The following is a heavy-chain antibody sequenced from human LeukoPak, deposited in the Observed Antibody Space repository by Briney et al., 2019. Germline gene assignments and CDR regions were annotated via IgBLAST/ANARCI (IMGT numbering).Heavy chain of an antibody. V-gene: IGHV3-7*04. J-gene: IGHJ4*02. D-gene: IGHD7-27*01. Sequence: GGSLRLSCAASGITFSSYWMSCVSQAPGKGLEWVANIKQDGSEKYYVDSVKGRFTISRDNAKNSLYPQMNSLRAEDTAVYYCARANPTGGDYFDYWGQGTLVTVSS. CDR2: IKQDGSEK. CDR1: GITFSSYW. CDR3: ARANPTGGDYFDY.